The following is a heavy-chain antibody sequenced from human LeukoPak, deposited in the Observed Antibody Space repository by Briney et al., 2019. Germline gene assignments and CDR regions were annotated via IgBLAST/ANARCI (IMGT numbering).Heavy chain of an antibody. CDR2: ISYDGSNK. CDR1: GFTFSSYA. V-gene: IGHV3-30*04. J-gene: IGHJ4*02. CDR3: ARVGGPYDFWSGRPIDY. D-gene: IGHD3-3*01. Sequence: GGSLRLSCAASGFTFSSYAMHWVRQAPGKGLEWVAVISYDGSNKYYADSVKGRFTISRDNSKNTLYLQMNSLRAEDTAVYYCARVGGPYDFWSGRPIDYWGQGTLVTVSS.